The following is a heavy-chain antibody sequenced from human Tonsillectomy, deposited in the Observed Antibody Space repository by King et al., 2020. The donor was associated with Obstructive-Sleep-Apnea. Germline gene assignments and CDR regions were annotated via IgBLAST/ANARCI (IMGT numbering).Heavy chain of an antibody. V-gene: IGHV5-51*01. D-gene: IGHD2-15*01. CDR2: IYPGDSDT. Sequence: VQLVESGAEVKKPGESLKISCKGSGYSFTSYWIGWVSQMPWKGLEWMGVIYPGDSDTRYSPSFKGKGTIAADKSISTAYLQWRSLKASDTAMYYCARQEGYCSGGSCYLDYWGQGTLVTVSS. J-gene: IGHJ4*02. CDR1: GYSFTSYW. CDR3: ARQEGYCSGGSCYLDY.